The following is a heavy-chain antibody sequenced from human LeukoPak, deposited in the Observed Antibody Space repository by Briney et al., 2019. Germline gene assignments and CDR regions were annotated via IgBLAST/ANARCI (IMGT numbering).Heavy chain of an antibody. CDR1: GFTFTHYS. D-gene: IGHD2-2*03. CDR2: ISYDGNTK. Sequence: GGSLRLSCVASGFTFTHYSFHWVRQAPGKALEWVSFISYDGNTKYGDSVKGRFTISRDNSKNTLYLEMNGLRSDDTAVYYCARDPLDISRWTNAFDIWGQGTMVTVSS. CDR3: ARDPLDISRWTNAFDI. V-gene: IGHV3-30*03. J-gene: IGHJ3*02.